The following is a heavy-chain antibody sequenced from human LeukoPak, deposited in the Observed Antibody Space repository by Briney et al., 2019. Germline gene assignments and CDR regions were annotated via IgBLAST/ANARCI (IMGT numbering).Heavy chain of an antibody. J-gene: IGHJ4*02. Sequence: PGGSLRLSCAASGFTFSSYAMSWVRQAPGKGLEWVSAITGSGASKYYADSVKGRFTISRDNSKNTLYLQMNSLRAEDTAVYYCAKGGSSWYYFDYSGQGTLVTASS. V-gene: IGHV3-23*01. CDR3: AKGGSSWYYFDY. CDR1: GFTFSSYA. D-gene: IGHD6-13*01. CDR2: ITGSGASK.